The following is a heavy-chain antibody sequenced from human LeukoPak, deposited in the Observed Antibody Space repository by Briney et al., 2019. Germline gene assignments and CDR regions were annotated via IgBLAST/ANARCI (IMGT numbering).Heavy chain of an antibody. Sequence: SVKVSCKASGGTFSSYAISWVRQAPGQGLEWMGGIIPIFGTANYAQKFQGRVTITADESTSTAYMELSSLRSEDTAVYYCARAAARLRFDWFHYMDVWGKGTTVTVSS. V-gene: IGHV1-69*01. CDR3: ARAAARLRFDWFHYMDV. D-gene: IGHD3-9*01. CDR2: IIPIFGTA. CDR1: GGTFSSYA. J-gene: IGHJ6*03.